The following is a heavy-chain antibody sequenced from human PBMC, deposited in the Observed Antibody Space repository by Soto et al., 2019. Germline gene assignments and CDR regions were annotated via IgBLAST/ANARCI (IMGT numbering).Heavy chain of an antibody. CDR2: IKDDGGET. D-gene: IGHD3-16*01. CDR3: AKGGHIDF. CDR1: GFSFSTYW. Sequence: EVQLVESGGGLVQPGGSLRLSCAASGFSFSTYWMSWVRQAPGKGLEWVANIKDDGGETYYVDSVKGRFTISRDKAKTSLFLQMNSLRAEDTAVYYCAKGGHIDFCGQGTLVTVSS. V-gene: IGHV3-7*03. J-gene: IGHJ4*02.